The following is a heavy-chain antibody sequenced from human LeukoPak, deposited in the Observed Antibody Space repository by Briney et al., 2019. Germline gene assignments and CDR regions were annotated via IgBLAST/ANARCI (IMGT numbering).Heavy chain of an antibody. V-gene: IGHV1-46*01. Sequence: ASVKVSCKASGYTFTSYYMHWVRQAPGQGLEWMGLINPTGGSTGYAQKFQGRVTMTREMSTSTDYMELSSLRSEDTAIYYCARDNSVGDNAWWFDPWGQGTLVTVSS. CDR3: ARDNSVGDNAWWFDP. CDR1: GYTFTSYY. D-gene: IGHD1-26*01. CDR2: INPTGGST. J-gene: IGHJ5*02.